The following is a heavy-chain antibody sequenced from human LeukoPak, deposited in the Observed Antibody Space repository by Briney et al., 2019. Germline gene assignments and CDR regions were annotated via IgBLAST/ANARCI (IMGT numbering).Heavy chain of an antibody. CDR1: GYSFTSYW. V-gene: IGHV5-51*01. J-gene: IGHJ4*02. D-gene: IGHD4-23*01. CDR3: ARQHDYGGSDH. CDR2: IYPGDSAN. Sequence: GESLKISCKGSGYSFTSYWIAWVRQMPGKGLEWMGIIYPGDSANSYSPSFEGQVTISADKSITTDYQQRSRRKASDTAMYYCARQHDYGGSDHWGQGTLVTVSS.